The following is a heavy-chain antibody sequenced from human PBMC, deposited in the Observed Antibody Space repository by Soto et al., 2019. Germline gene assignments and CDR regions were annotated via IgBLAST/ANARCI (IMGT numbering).Heavy chain of an antibody. CDR3: AKLEGIRRPSPSQH. D-gene: IGHD1-1*01. Sequence: PGGSLRLSCAASGFTFSSYGMHWVRQAPGKGLEWVAVISYDGSNKYYADSVKGRFTISRDNSKNTLYLQMNSLRAEDTAVYYCAKLEGIRRPSPSQHWGQGTLVTVSS. CDR2: ISYDGSNK. J-gene: IGHJ1*01. CDR1: GFTFSSYG. V-gene: IGHV3-30*18.